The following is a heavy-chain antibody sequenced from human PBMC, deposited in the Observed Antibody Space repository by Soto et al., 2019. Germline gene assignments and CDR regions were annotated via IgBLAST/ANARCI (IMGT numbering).Heavy chain of an antibody. J-gene: IGHJ4*02. CDR2: IKSDAYGGAI. Sequence: EVQLVESGGGLVKPGGSLRLSCAGSGFTFSNAWMSWVRQAPGKGLEWVGRIKSDAYGGAIDYAAPVKGRFTISRDDSKNKRFLQMNNPRAEDPGVYFCTTIKGRLEPLTNDFWGQGTPVIVSS. V-gene: IGHV3-15*01. D-gene: IGHD1-1*01. CDR3: TTIKGRLEPLTNDF. CDR1: GFTFSNAW.